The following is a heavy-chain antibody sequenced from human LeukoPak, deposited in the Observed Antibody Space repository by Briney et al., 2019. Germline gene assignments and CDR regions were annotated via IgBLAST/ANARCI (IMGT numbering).Heavy chain of an antibody. D-gene: IGHD3-16*01. V-gene: IGHV4-38-2*02. Sequence: SETLSLTCTVSGYSISSDYYWGWIRQPPGKGLEWIGSIYHSGSTYYNPSLKSRVTISVDTSKNQFSLKLSSVTAADTAVYYCARRSYDYVWGSPYKYWGQGTLVTVSS. CDR3: ARRSYDYVWGSPYKY. J-gene: IGHJ4*02. CDR1: GYSISSDYY. CDR2: IYHSGST.